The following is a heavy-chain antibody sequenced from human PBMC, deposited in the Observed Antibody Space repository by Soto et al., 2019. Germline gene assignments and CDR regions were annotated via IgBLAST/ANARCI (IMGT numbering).Heavy chain of an antibody. J-gene: IGHJ5*02. CDR2: IYYSGSI. CDR3: ASSGWLDP. V-gene: IGHV4-39*01. CDR1: GGSISSGGYY. Sequence: SETLSLTCTVSGGSISSGGYYWSWIRQHPGKGLEWIGTIYYSGSIYYNPSLKSRVTISVGTSKNQFSLKLSSVTAADTAVYYCASSGWLDPWGQGTLVTVSS.